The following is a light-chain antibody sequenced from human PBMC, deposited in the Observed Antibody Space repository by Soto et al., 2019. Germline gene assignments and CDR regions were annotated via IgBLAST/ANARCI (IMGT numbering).Light chain of an antibody. J-gene: IGLJ1*01. CDR2: DDT. Sequence: SYELTQPPSVSVATGQTARITCGGNNIGAYSVYWYQQKPGQAPVLVVYDDTNRPSGIPGRFSGSNSGNTATLTISSVEAGDEAAYYCQVWDSDSDPSYVFGGGTKVTV. V-gene: IGLV3-21*02. CDR3: QVWDSDSDPSYV. CDR1: NIGAYS.